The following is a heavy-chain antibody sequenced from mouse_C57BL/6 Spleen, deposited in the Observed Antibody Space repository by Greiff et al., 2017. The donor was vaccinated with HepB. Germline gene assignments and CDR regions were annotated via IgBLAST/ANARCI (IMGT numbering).Heavy chain of an antibody. V-gene: IGHV5-16*01. D-gene: IGHD2-3*01. CDR1: GFTFSDYY. CDR2: INYDGSST. J-gene: IGHJ2*01. CDR3: ARALYDYLDY. Sequence: DVHLVESEGGLVQPGSSMKLSCTASGFTFSDYYMAWVRQVPEKGLEWVANINYDGSSTYYLDSLKSRFIISRDNAKNILYLQMSSLKSEDTATYYCARALYDYLDYWGQGTTLTVSS.